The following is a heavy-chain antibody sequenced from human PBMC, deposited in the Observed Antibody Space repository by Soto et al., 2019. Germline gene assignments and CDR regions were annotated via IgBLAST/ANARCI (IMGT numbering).Heavy chain of an antibody. D-gene: IGHD4-17*01. J-gene: IGHJ2*01. CDR2: ISAYNGNT. CDR1: GYTFTSYG. V-gene: IGHV1-18*01. CDR3: ARGRNLGPDYGDYVSGWYFDL. Sequence: QVQLVQSGAEVKKPGASVKVSCKASGYTFTSYGISWVRQAPGQGLEWMGWISAYNGNTNYAQKLQGRVTMTTDTSTSTAYMELRSLRSDDTAVYYCARGRNLGPDYGDYVSGWYFDLWGRGTLVTVSS.